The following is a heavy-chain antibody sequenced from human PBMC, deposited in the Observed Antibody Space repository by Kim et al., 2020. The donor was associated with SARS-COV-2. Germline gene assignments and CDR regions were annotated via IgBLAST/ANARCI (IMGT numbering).Heavy chain of an antibody. J-gene: IGHJ4*02. V-gene: IGHV4-39*01. D-gene: IGHD1-26*01. CDR3: ARLPHELPPVPDY. CDR2: IYYSGST. Sequence: SETLSLTCTVSGGSISSSVHYWGWIRQPPGKGLEWIASIYYSGSTYYNPSLKSRVTISIDTSKKQFSLKLSSVTAADTAVYYCARLPHELPPVPDYWGQGTLVTVSS. CDR1: GGSISSSVHY.